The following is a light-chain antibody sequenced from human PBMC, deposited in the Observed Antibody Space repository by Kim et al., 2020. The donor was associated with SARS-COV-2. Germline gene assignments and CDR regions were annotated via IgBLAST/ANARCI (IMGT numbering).Light chain of an antibody. V-gene: IGLV1-51*01. CDR1: SSNIGNNY. CDR3: GAWDSSLSAVV. CDR2: DNN. Sequence: GQKVTISCSGSSSNIGNNYVSWYQQLPGTAPKLLIYDNNKRPSGIPDRFSGSKSATSATLGITGLQTGDEADYYCGAWDSSLSAVVFGGGTQLTVL. J-gene: IGLJ2*01.